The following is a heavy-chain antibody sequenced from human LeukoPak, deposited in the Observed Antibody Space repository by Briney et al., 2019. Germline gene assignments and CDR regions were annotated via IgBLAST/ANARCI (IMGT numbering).Heavy chain of an antibody. CDR1: GFTFDDYA. J-gene: IGHJ4*02. D-gene: IGHD3-3*01. CDR2: ISWNSGSI. Sequence: GGSLRLSCAASGFTFDDYAMYWVRQAPGKGLEWVSGISWNSGSIGYADSVKGRFTISRDNAKNSLYLQMNSLRAEDTALYYCAKDNRYYDFWSGYFDYRGQGTLVTVSS. CDR3: AKDNRYYDFWSGYFDY. V-gene: IGHV3-9*01.